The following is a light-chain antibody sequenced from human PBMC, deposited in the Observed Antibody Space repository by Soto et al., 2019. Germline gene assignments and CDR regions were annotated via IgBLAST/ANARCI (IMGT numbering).Light chain of an antibody. CDR1: GSNIGSNY. Sequence: SVLTQPPSASGTPGQRVTISCSGSGSNIGSNYVYWYQQLPGTAPKLLVYKNNQRPSGVPDRFSGSKSDTSGSLAISGLRSEDEADYYCAAWDDNLSGVVFGGGTKLTVL. CDR2: KNN. CDR3: AAWDDNLSGVV. V-gene: IGLV1-47*01. J-gene: IGLJ2*01.